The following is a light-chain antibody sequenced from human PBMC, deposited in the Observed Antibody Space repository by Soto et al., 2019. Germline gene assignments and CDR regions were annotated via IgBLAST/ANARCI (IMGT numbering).Light chain of an antibody. V-gene: IGKV3-20*01. CDR1: QSVCGNH. Sequence: EIVLTQSPGTLSLSPGERATLYCSASQSVCGNHLAWYQQKPGQAPRRLIFGASTRATGIPDRFSGSGSGTDFTLTISRLEPEDFAVYYCQQYGSSPRTFGQGTKVDIK. CDR2: GAS. J-gene: IGKJ1*01. CDR3: QQYGSSPRT.